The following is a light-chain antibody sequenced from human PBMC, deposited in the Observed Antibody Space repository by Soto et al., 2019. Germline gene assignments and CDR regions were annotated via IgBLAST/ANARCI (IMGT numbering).Light chain of an antibody. Sequence: DTVMTQSPLSLPVTPGEPASISCRSSQSLLHSNGYNYLDWYLQKPGQSPQLLIYLGSNRASGVADRLRRSGSGTDFTLKISRVEAEDVGVYYCMQALQTRTFGQGTKVDIK. J-gene: IGKJ1*01. V-gene: IGKV2-28*01. CDR1: QSLLHSNGYNY. CDR3: MQALQTRT. CDR2: LGS.